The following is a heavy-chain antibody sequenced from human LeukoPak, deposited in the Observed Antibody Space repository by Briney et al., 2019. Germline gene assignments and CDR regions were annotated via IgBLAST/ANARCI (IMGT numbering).Heavy chain of an antibody. D-gene: IGHD6-13*01. CDR2: IYYSGST. V-gene: IGHV4-39*07. CDR3: ARWSSSWYSFDY. Sequence: PSETLSLTCSVSGGSISSSSYYWGWIRQPPGKGLEWIGSIYYSGSTYYNPSLKSRATLSVDTSKNQLSLRLSSLTAADTAVYYCARWSSSWYSFDYWGQGALVTVSS. J-gene: IGHJ4*02. CDR1: GGSISSSSYY.